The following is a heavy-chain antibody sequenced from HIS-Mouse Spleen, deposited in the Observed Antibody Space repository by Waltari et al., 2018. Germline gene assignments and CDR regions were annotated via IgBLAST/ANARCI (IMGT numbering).Heavy chain of an antibody. CDR3: AKASSGWLDY. V-gene: IGHV3-30*18. CDR1: GFTFSSYG. J-gene: IGHJ4*02. CDR2: ISYDGRNK. D-gene: IGHD6-19*01. Sequence: QVQLVDSGGGVVQPGRSLRLSCAASGFTFSSYGIHWVRQAPGKGLEWVAVISYDGRNKYYADSVKGRFTISRDNSKNTLYLQMNSLRAEDTAVYYCAKASSGWLDYWGQGTLVTVSS.